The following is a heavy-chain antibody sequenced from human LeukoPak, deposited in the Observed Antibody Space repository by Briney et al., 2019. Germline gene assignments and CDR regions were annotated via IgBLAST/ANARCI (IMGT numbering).Heavy chain of an antibody. J-gene: IGHJ4*02. CDR1: GFTFDDYA. D-gene: IGHD1-26*01. CDR3: AKAGIVGATWVHFDY. V-gene: IGHV3-43*01. CDR2: ISWDGGST. Sequence: GGSLRLSCAASGFTFDDYAMHWVRQAPGKGLEWVSLISWDGGSTYYADSVKGRFTISRDNSKNSLYLQMNSLRTEDTALYYCAKAGIVGATWVHFDYWGQGTLVTVSS.